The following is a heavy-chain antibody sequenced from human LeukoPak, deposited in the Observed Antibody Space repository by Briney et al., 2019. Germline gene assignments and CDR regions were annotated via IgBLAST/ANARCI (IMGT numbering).Heavy chain of an antibody. J-gene: IGHJ4*02. V-gene: IGHV4-59*12. D-gene: IGHD6-13*01. CDR2: IYYSGST. Sequence: PSETLSLTCTVSGGSISSYYWSWVRQPPGKGLEWIGYIYYSGSTNYNPSLKSRVTISVDRSKNQFSLKLSSVTAADTAVYYCAREEAAAGTEYFDYWGQGTLVTVSS. CDR1: GGSISSYY. CDR3: AREEAAAGTEYFDY.